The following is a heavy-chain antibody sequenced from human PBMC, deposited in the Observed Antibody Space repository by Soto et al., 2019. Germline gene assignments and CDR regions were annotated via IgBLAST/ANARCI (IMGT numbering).Heavy chain of an antibody. CDR3: ARGQLVWYGDLTPYYRDMDV. D-gene: IGHD3-10*01. CDR2: ISHDGGT. V-gene: IGHV4-34*01. Sequence: SETLSLTCAFYGGSFDDFYWNWVRQSPGKGLEWIGEISHDGGTNYSPSLASRISISADTSKNQFSLHLKSVTAADTGLYYCARGQLVWYGDLTPYYRDMDVWGQGTTVTSP. J-gene: IGHJ6*02. CDR1: GGSFDDFY.